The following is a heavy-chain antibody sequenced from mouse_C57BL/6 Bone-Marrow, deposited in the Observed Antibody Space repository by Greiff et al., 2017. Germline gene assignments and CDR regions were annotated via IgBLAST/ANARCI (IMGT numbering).Heavy chain of an antibody. CDR3: SSERVRAVWYFDV. J-gene: IGHJ1*03. D-gene: IGHD3-3*01. CDR1: GYTFTSYW. V-gene: IGHV1-64*01. Sequence: QVQLQQPGAELVKPGASVKLSCKASGYTFTSYWMHWVKQRPGQGLEWIGMIYPNSGSTNYNEKFKSKATLTVDNSSSTAYMQLSSLTSEDSAVYYCSSERVRAVWYFDVWGTGTTVTVSS. CDR2: IYPNSGST.